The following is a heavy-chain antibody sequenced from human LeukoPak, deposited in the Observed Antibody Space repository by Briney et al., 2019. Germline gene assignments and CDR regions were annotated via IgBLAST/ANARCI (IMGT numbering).Heavy chain of an antibody. Sequence: ASVKVSCKVSGYTLTELSMHWVRQAPGKGLEWMGGFDPEDGETIYAQKCQGRVTMTEDTSTDTACMELSSLRSEDTAVYYCATVYYYDSSGYHQFDYWGQGTLVTVSS. CDR1: GYTLTELS. CDR3: ATVYYYDSSGYHQFDY. D-gene: IGHD3-22*01. J-gene: IGHJ4*02. CDR2: FDPEDGET. V-gene: IGHV1-24*01.